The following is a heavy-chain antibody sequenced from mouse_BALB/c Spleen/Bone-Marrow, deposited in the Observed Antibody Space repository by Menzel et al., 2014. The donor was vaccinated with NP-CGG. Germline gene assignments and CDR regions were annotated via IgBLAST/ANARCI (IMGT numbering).Heavy chain of an antibody. CDR2: IDPSDSYT. V-gene: IGHV1-69*02. CDR1: GYTFTSYW. D-gene: IGHD1-1*01. Sequence: QVQLKQSGAELVKPGASVKLSCKASGYTFTSYWMHWVKQRPGQGLEWIGEIDPSDSYTNYNQKFKGKATLTVDKSSSTAYMQLSSLTSEDSAVYYCARDSNTTVVATDYWGQGTTLTVSS. CDR3: ARDSNTTVVATDY. J-gene: IGHJ2*01.